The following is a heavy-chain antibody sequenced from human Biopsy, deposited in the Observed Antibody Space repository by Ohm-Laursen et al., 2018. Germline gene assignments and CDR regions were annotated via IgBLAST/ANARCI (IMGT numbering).Heavy chain of an antibody. J-gene: IGHJ4*02. V-gene: IGHV3-74*01. Sequence: SLRLSCAASGFSFSSYGMHWVRQAPGKGLVWVSRINGDGTNTNYADSVKGRFTISRDNAKNTLYLQMNSLRAEDTAVYYCARDNWLGYWGQGILVTVSS. CDR1: GFSFSSYG. CDR2: INGDGTNT. D-gene: IGHD6-19*01. CDR3: ARDNWLGY.